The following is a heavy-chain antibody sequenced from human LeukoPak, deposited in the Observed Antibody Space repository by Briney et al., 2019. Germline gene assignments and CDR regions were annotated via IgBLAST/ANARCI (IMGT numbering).Heavy chain of an antibody. V-gene: IGHV3-48*04. Sequence: GGSLRLSCAASGFTFSSYGINWVRQAPGKGLEWVSYISISGSTMYYADSVKGRFTISRDNAKTSVFLQMNSLRGEDTAVYYCARGGRIAVAGSYYFDYWGQGTLVTVSS. CDR3: ARGGRIAVAGSYYFDY. D-gene: IGHD6-19*01. CDR1: GFTFSSYG. J-gene: IGHJ4*02. CDR2: ISISGSTM.